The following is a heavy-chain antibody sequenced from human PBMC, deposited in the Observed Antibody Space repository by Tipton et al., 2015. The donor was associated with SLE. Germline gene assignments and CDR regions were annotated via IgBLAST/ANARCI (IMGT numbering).Heavy chain of an antibody. D-gene: IGHD3-16*01. Sequence: TLSLTCTVSGGSISSSSYYWGWIRQPPGKGLGWIGSIYYSGSTYSNPSLKSRVTISVDTSKNQFSLKLSSVTAADTAVYYCASSIMITFGGGGYFDYWGQGTLVTVSS. V-gene: IGHV4-39*07. CDR2: IYYSGST. CDR1: GGSISSSSYY. CDR3: ASSIMITFGGGGYFDY. J-gene: IGHJ4*02.